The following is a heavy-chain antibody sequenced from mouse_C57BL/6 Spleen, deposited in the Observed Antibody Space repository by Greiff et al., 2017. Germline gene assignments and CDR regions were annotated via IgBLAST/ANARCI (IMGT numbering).Heavy chain of an antibody. Sequence: EVQLVESGGGLVKPGGSLKLSCAASGFTFSDYGMHWVRQAPEKGLEWVVYISSGSSTIYYADTVKGRFTISRDNAKNTLFLQMTSLRSEDTAMYYCARRRLCYGSSDAMDYWGQGTSVTVSS. CDR2: ISSGSSTI. D-gene: IGHD1-1*01. CDR3: ARRRLCYGSSDAMDY. CDR1: GFTFSDYG. J-gene: IGHJ4*01. V-gene: IGHV5-17*01.